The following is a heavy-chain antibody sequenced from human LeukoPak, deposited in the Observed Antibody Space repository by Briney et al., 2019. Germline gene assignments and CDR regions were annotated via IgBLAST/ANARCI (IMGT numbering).Heavy chain of an antibody. CDR2: IYYSGST. D-gene: IGHD2-2*01. CDR3: ARGLPYCSSTSCYYYYYGMDV. CDR1: GGSISSYY. Sequence: PSETLSLTCTVSGGSISSYYWSWIRQPPGKGLEWIGYIYYSGSTNYNPSLKSRVTISVDTSKNQFSLKLSSVTAADTAVYYCARGLPYCSSTSCYYYYYGMDVWGQGTTVTVSS. V-gene: IGHV4-59*12. J-gene: IGHJ6*02.